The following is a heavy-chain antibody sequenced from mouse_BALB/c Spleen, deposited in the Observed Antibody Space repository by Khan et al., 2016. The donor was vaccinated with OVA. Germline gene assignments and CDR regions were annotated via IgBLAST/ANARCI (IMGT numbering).Heavy chain of an antibody. CDR2: IDPPNDDS. CDR3: ATHYGNALAY. Sequence: EVQLKESGAELVKPGASVKFSCSASGFTITDTYIHWMKQRPEQGLEWIGRIDPPNDDSKYAPKFQAQFTFTSDTSSNTAYLQLSSLTYEDTAVYECATHYGNALAYWGQGTLVTVSA. V-gene: IGHV14-3*02. J-gene: IGHJ3*01. CDR1: GFTITDTY. D-gene: IGHD2-1*01.